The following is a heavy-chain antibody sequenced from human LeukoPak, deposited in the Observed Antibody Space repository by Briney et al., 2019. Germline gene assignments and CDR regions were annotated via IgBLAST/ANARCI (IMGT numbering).Heavy chain of an antibody. CDR3: ARGMVHDY. V-gene: IGHV1-18*01. CDR1: GHIFTSYG. Sequence: GASVKVSCTTSGHIFTSYGISWVRQAPGQGLECVGWISAFNGNTNYAQKFQGRVTMTTDTSTSPAYMELRSLKSDDTAVYFCARGMVHDYWGQGTLITVSS. D-gene: IGHD3-16*01. CDR2: ISAFNGNT. J-gene: IGHJ4*02.